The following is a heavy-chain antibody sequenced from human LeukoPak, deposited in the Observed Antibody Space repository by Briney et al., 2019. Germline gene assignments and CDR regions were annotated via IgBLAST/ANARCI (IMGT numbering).Heavy chain of an antibody. CDR3: AKETWDSSGYPPTPYFDY. Sequence: GGSLRLSCAASGFTFSSYGMHWVRQAPGKGLEWVAVISYDGSNKYYADSVKGRFTISRDNSKNTLYLQMNSLRAEDTAVYYCAKETWDSSGYPPTPYFDYWGQGTLVTVSS. J-gene: IGHJ4*02. CDR2: ISYDGSNK. V-gene: IGHV3-30*18. CDR1: GFTFSSYG. D-gene: IGHD3-22*01.